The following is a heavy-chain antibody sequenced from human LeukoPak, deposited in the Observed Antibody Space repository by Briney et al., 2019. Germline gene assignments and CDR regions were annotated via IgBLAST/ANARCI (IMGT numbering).Heavy chain of an antibody. Sequence: GSLRLSCAASGFTFSSYWMSWVRQAPGKGLEWVANIKQDGSEKYYVDSVKGRFTISRDNAKNSLYLQMNSLRAEDTAVCYCARDSSSGWSDYWGQGTLVAVSS. CDR2: IKQDGSEK. J-gene: IGHJ4*02. CDR1: GFTFSSYW. V-gene: IGHV3-7*01. CDR3: ARDSSSGWSDY. D-gene: IGHD6-19*01.